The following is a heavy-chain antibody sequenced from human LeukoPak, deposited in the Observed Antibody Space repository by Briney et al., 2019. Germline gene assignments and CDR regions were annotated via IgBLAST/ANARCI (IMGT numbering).Heavy chain of an antibody. Sequence: GGSLRLSCDSSGFLFAGYAMNWVRQAPGKGPEWVSSISDGGRDTYYADSVRGRFTISRDNSKKMLYLQMDSLRAEDTAVYYCAKDYAGYCSTTSCGISDVWGKGTTVTVSS. CDR2: ISDGGRDT. CDR3: AKDYAGYCSTTSCGISDV. J-gene: IGHJ6*04. D-gene: IGHD2-2*01. CDR1: GFLFAGYA. V-gene: IGHV3-23*01.